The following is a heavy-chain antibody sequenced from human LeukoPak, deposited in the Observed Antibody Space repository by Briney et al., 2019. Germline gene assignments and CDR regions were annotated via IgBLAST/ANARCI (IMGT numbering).Heavy chain of an antibody. D-gene: IGHD3-9*01. CDR1: GGSFSGYY. CDR2: INHSGST. Sequence: SETLSLTCAVYGGSFSGYYWSWIRRPPGEGLEWIGEINHSGSTNYNPSLKSRVTISVDTSKNQFSLKLSSVTAADTAVYYCARGLGRWILTGYYPLYFDYWDQGTLVTVSS. CDR3: ARGLGRWILTGYYPLYFDY. V-gene: IGHV4-34*01. J-gene: IGHJ4*02.